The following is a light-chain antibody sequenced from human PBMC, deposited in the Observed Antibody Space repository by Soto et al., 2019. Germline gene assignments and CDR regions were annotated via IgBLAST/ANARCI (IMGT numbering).Light chain of an antibody. CDR2: AAS. V-gene: IGKV1-39*01. Sequence: DIQMTQSPSSLSAAVGERVTITCRASQSISSYLNWYQQKPGKAPKLLIYAASSLQSGVPSRFSGNRSGTDFTLTISSLQPEDFATYYCQQSYSTPLTFGGGTKVEIK. CDR1: QSISSY. J-gene: IGKJ4*01. CDR3: QQSYSTPLT.